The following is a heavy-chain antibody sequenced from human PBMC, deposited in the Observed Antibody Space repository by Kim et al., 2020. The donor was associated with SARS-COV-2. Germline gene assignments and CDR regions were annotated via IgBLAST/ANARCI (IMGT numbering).Heavy chain of an antibody. Sequence: GGSLRLSCAASGFTVGSYYMHWVRQAPGKGLEWVSGICRDGGTICAADFVERRFIFSSNNANNSLYLQMNRLGADDTAFYFCATAIKAPSLWCGLDYLD. J-gene: IGHJ4*01. CDR2: ICRDGGTI. CDR1: GFTVGSYY. CDR3: ATAIKAPSLWCGLDYLD. V-gene: IGHV3-9*01. D-gene: IGHD2-21*01.